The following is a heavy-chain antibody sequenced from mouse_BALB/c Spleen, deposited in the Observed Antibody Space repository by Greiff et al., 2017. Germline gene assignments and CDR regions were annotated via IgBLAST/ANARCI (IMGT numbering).Heavy chain of an antibody. D-gene: IGHD1-1*01. V-gene: IGHV3-2*02. Sequence: EVKLQESGPGLVKPSQSLSLTCTVTGYSITSDYAWNWIRQFPGNKLEWLGYISYSGSTSYNPSLKSRISITRDTSKNQFFLQLNSVTTEDTATYYCAREADYGSSYGYFDVWGAGTTVTVSS. CDR3: AREADYGSSYGYFDV. CDR1: GYSITSDYA. J-gene: IGHJ1*01. CDR2: ISYSGST.